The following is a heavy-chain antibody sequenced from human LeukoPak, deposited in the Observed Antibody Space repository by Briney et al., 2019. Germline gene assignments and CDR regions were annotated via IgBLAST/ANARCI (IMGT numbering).Heavy chain of an antibody. J-gene: IGHJ4*02. CDR2: MSDSGGTI. CDR1: GFTFSSYG. Sequence: GGSLRLSCAASGFTFSSYGMSWVRQAPGKGPQWISYMSDSGGTIHYADSVKGRFTISRDNAKNLLYLQMNSLRAEDTAVYYCARNQYCRGGGCYRAFDYWGQGTLVTVSS. D-gene: IGHD2-15*01. CDR3: ARNQYCRGGGCYRAFDY. V-gene: IGHV3-48*04.